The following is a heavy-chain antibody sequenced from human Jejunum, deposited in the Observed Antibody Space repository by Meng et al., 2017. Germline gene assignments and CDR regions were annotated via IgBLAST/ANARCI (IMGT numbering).Heavy chain of an antibody. CDR3: ARDSETYPTYFDY. D-gene: IGHD5-24*01. CDR1: GVSVSSGFYY. CDR2: ISDSGTT. Sequence: VRLRGSGPGLVRPSETLSLTCTVSGVSVSSGFYYWSWIRQPPGKGLEWIGYISDSGTTNYNPSLKSRVTMSVDTSKNHFSLKLTSVTAADTAVYFCARDSETYPTYFDYWGQGTLVTVSS. V-gene: IGHV4-61*03. J-gene: IGHJ4*02.